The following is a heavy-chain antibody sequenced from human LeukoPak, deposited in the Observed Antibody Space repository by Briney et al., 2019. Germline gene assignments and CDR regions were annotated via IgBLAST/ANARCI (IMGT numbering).Heavy chain of an antibody. CDR3: ARDYDRYYMDV. V-gene: IGHV4-39*02. J-gene: IGHJ6*03. Sequence: ASETLSLTCTVSGGSISSSSYYWGWIRQPPGKGLEWIGSIYYSGSTYYNPSLKSRVTISVDTSKNQFSLKLSSVTAADTAVYYCARDYDRYYMDVWGKGTTVTVSS. CDR1: GGSISSSSYY. D-gene: IGHD3-3*01. CDR2: IYYSGST.